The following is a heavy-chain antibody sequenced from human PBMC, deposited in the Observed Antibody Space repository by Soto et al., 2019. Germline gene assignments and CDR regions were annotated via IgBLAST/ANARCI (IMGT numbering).Heavy chain of an antibody. D-gene: IGHD5-12*01. J-gene: IGHJ4*02. CDR2: ISAYNGNT. V-gene: IGHV1-18*01. CDR1: GYTFTSYG. Sequence: ASVKVSCKASGYTFTSYGISWVRQAPGQGLEWMGWISAYNGNTNYAQKLQGRVTMTTDTSTSTAYMELRSLRSDDTAVYYCARGGYSGYEKFIGWYSKTPSYFDYLGQGTLVNVSS. CDR3: ARGGYSGYEKFIGWYSKTPSYFDY.